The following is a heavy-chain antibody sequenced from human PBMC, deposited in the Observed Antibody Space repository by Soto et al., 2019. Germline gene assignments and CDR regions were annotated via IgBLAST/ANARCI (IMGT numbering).Heavy chain of an antibody. CDR1: GFTFSSYS. J-gene: IGHJ5*02. CDR3: ARDPLLERGGWFDP. CDR2: ISSSSSYI. V-gene: IGHV3-21*01. D-gene: IGHD3-16*01. Sequence: GGSLRLSCAASGFTFSSYSMNWVRQAPGKGLEWVSSISSSSSYIYYADSVKGRFTISRDNAKNSLYLQMNSLRAEDTAVYYCARDPLLERGGWFDPWGQGTLVTVSS.